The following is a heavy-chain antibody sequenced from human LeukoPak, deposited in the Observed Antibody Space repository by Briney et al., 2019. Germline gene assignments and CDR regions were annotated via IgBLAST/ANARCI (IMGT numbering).Heavy chain of an antibody. V-gene: IGHV1-46*01. Sequence: GASVKVSCKASGYTFTSYYMHWVRQAPGQGLEWMGIINPSGGDTSYAQKFQGKLTMTRDTSTNTVYMELTSLRSEDTGVYYCAREVMDNLRFDYWGQGTLVTVSS. CDR3: AREVMDNLRFDY. CDR1: GYTFTSYY. J-gene: IGHJ4*02. CDR2: INPSGGDT. D-gene: IGHD1-14*01.